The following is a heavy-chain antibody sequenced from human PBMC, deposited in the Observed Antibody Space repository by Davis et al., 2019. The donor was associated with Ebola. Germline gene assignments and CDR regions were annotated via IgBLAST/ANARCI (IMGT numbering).Heavy chain of an antibody. Sequence: GESLKISCAASGLTFSAYWMNWVRQAPGKGPEWVASIKRGDGSDIYYADSVKGRFSISRDNAKNSLYLQMSSLRVEDTAVYYCARQARVDVWGQGTTVTVSS. V-gene: IGHV3-7*01. CDR2: IKRGDGSDI. CDR1: GLTFSAYW. J-gene: IGHJ6*02. CDR3: ARQARVDV.